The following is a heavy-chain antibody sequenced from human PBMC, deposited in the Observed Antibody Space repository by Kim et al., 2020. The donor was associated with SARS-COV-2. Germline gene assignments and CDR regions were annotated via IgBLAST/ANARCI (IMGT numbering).Heavy chain of an antibody. V-gene: IGHV5-10-1*01. CDR2: IDPSDSYT. D-gene: IGHD3-10*01. J-gene: IGHJ5*02. CDR3: ARQNSVYYGSGWDWFDP. CDR1: GYSFTSYW. Sequence: GESLKISCKGSGYSFTSYWISWVRQMPGKGLEWMGRIDPSDSYTNYSPSFQGHVTISADKSISTAYLQWSSLKASDTAMYYCARQNSVYYGSGWDWFDPWGQGTLVTVSS.